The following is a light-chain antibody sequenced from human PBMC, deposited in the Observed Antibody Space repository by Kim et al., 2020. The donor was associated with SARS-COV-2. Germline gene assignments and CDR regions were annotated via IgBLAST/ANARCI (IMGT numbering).Light chain of an antibody. J-gene: IGLJ1*01. CDR1: SLRKYY. Sequence: SSELTQDPAVSVALGQTVRITCQGDSLRKYYASWYRQKPGQASVLVMYDKNNRPSGIPDRFSGSSSGNTASLTITGAQAADEADYYCQSRDRDSTGNLYLFGTGTKVTVL. CDR3: QSRDRDSTGNLYL. CDR2: DKN. V-gene: IGLV3-19*01.